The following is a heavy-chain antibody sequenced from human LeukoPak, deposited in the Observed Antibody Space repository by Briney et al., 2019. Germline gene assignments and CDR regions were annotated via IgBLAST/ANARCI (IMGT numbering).Heavy chain of an antibody. V-gene: IGHV1-46*01. CDR3: AREMRSSKALDY. Sequence: ASVKVSCKTSGYMFTVYYLHWVRQAPGQGLEWMGMISPTGGTTRFSQKYQGRITMTRDMSTSTVYMDLSSLRSEDTAVYYCAREMRSSKALDYWGQGTLVTVSS. J-gene: IGHJ4*02. CDR1: GYMFTVYY. CDR2: ISPTGGTT. D-gene: IGHD2/OR15-2a*01.